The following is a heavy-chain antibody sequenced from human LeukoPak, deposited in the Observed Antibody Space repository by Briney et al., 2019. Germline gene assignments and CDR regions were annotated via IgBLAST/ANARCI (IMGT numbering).Heavy chain of an antibody. D-gene: IGHD1-26*01. Sequence: ASVKVSCKASGYTFTRHYMHWVRQAAGQELEWMGVINPGGSWTSYAQKFQGRVTMTRDMSTSTDYMELSSVRSEDTAVYYCARDNSVGDTAWWFDPWGQGTLVTVSS. V-gene: IGHV1-46*01. J-gene: IGHJ5*02. CDR3: ARDNSVGDTAWWFDP. CDR2: INPGGSWT. CDR1: GYTFTRHY.